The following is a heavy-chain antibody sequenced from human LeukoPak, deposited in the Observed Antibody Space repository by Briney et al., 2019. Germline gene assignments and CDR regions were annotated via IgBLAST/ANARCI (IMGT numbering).Heavy chain of an antibody. CDR1: GYTFTSYD. J-gene: IGHJ6*03. D-gene: IGHD3-10*01. Sequence: ASVKVSCKASGYTFTSYDINWVRQATGQGLEWMGWMNPNSGNTGYAQKFQGRVTMTRNTSISTAYTELSSLRSEDTAVYYCARGLPRATMVRGTTRPVYMDVWGKGTTVTVSS. V-gene: IGHV1-8*01. CDR3: ARGLPRATMVRGTTRPVYMDV. CDR2: MNPNSGNT.